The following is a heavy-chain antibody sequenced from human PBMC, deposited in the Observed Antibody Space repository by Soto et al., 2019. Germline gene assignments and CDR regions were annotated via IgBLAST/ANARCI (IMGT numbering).Heavy chain of an antibody. Sequence: GASVKVSCKASGYTFTVYYMHWVRQAPGQGLDWMGWINPNSGGTNYAQKFQGWVTMTRDTSISTAYMELSMLRSDDTAVYYCARDCGYGDYYFDYWGQGTLVTVSS. CDR3: ARDCGYGDYYFDY. V-gene: IGHV1-2*04. CDR1: GYTFTVYY. J-gene: IGHJ4*02. D-gene: IGHD4-17*01. CDR2: INPNSGGT.